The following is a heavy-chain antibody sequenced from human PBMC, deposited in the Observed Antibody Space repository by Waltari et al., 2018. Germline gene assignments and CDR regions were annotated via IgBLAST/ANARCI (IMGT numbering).Heavy chain of an antibody. CDR3: ARDPRQWLVQGNYGMDV. J-gene: IGHJ6*02. CDR2: IYSGGST. CDR1: GFTFSSYS. V-gene: IGHV3-66*01. Sequence: EVQLVESGGGLVKPGGSLRLSCAASGFTFSSYSMNWVRQAPGKGLEWVSVIYSGGSTYYADSVKGRFTISRDNSKNTLYLQMNSLRAEDTAVYYCARDPRQWLVQGNYGMDVWGQGTTVTVSS. D-gene: IGHD6-19*01.